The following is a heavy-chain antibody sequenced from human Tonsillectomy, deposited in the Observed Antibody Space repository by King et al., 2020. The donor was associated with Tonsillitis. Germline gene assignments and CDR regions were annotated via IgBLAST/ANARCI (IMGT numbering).Heavy chain of an antibody. CDR3: TTHPPIVVVPAAPGGFDY. V-gene: IGHV3-15*01. CDR2: IKSKTDGGTT. D-gene: IGHD2-2*01. Sequence: VQLVESGGGLVKPGGSLRLSCAASGFTFSNAWMSWVRQAPGKGLEWVGRIKSKTDGGTTDYAAPVKGRFTISRDDSKNTLYLQMNSLKTEDTAVYYCTTHPPIVVVPAAPGGFDYWGQGTLVTVSS. J-gene: IGHJ4*02. CDR1: GFTFSNAW.